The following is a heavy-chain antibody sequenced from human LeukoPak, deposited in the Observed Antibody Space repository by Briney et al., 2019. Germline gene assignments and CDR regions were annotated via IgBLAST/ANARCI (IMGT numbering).Heavy chain of an antibody. J-gene: IGHJ4*02. D-gene: IGHD3-3*01. CDR3: ARDPLEASPAIDY. V-gene: IGHV3-21*01. Sequence: GGSLRLSCAASGFTFSSYSMNWVRQAPGKGLEWVSSISSSSSYIYYADSVKGRFTISRDNAKNSLYLQMNSLRAEDTAVYYCARDPLEASPAIDYWGQGTLVTVSS. CDR1: GFTFSSYS. CDR2: ISSSSSYI.